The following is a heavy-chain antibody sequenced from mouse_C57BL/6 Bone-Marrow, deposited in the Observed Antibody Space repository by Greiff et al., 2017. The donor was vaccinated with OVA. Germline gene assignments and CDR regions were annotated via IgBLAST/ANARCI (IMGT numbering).Heavy chain of an antibody. D-gene: IGHD2-5*01. CDR3: ARSSNYEGVAY. CDR2: ISSGSSTI. Sequence: DVQLVESGGGLVKPGGSLKLSCAASGFTFSDYGMHWVRQAPEKGLEWVAYISSGSSTIYYADTVKGRFTITRDTAKNTLFLQMTSLRSDDTAMYYCARSSNYEGVAYWGQGTLVTVSS. J-gene: IGHJ3*01. CDR1: GFTFSDYG. V-gene: IGHV5-17*01.